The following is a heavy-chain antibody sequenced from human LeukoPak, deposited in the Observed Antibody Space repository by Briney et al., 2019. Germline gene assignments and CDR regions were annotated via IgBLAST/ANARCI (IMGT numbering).Heavy chain of an antibody. D-gene: IGHD6-6*01. V-gene: IGHV3-23*01. Sequence: GGSLRLSCAASTFTFSSYEMNWVRQAPGKGLEWVSAISGSGGSTYYADSVKGRFTISRDNSKNTLYLQMNSLRAEDTAVYYCAKGIRSSGYYYYYMDVWGKGTTVTVSS. J-gene: IGHJ6*03. CDR3: AKGIRSSGYYYYYMDV. CDR1: TFTFSSYE. CDR2: ISGSGGST.